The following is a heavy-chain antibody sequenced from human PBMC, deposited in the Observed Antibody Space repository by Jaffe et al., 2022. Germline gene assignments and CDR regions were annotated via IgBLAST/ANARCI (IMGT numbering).Heavy chain of an antibody. Sequence: EVVLLESGGGLVQPGGSLRLSCAASGFTFSSFAMSWVRQAPGKGLEWVSGIDKSGLFKDYADSAKGRFTISRDNSNNTLYLQMSGLTADDTAVYYCAKNLNWESQYWGQGTLVTVSS. CDR1: GFTFSSFA. CDR2: IDKSGLFK. J-gene: IGHJ4*02. V-gene: IGHV3-23*05. CDR3: AKNLNWESQY. D-gene: IGHD7-27*01.